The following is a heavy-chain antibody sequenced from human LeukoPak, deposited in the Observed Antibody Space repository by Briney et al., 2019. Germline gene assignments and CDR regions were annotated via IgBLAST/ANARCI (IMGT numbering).Heavy chain of an antibody. CDR1: GGSFSGYY. CDR3: ARNPRYYFDY. J-gene: IGHJ4*02. V-gene: IGHV4-59*08. CDR2: IYYSGST. Sequence: SETLSLTCAVYGGSFSGYYWSWIRQPPGKGLEWIGYIYYSGSTNYNPSLKSRVTISVDTSKNQFSLKLSSVTAADTAVYYCARNPRYYFDYWGQGTLVTVSS.